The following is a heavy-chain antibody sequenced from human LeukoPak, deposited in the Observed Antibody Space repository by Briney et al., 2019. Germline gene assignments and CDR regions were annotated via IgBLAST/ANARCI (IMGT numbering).Heavy chain of an antibody. CDR1: GGSISTYNW. V-gene: IGHV4-4*02. CDR3: AKTHSHFPPYFDY. J-gene: IGHJ4*02. Sequence: MASETLSLTCAVSGGSISTYNWWSWVRQPPGKGLEWIGEIFYSGSINYNPSLKSRVTLSLDKSKNQLSLQLSSVTAADTAMYYCAKTHSHFPPYFDYWGQGTLVIVSS. D-gene: IGHD4-11*01. CDR2: IFYSGSI.